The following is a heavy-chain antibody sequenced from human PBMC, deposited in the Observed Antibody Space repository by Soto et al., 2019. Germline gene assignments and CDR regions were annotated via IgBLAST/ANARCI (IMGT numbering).Heavy chain of an antibody. CDR2: IIPIFGTA. Sequence: SVKVSCKASGGTFSSYAISWVRQAPGQGLEWMGGIIPIFGTANYAQKFQGRVTITADKSTSTAYMELSSLRSEDTAVYYCARVDTAMVYKSDAFAIWGKGTMVTVSS. J-gene: IGHJ3*02. CDR3: ARVDTAMVYKSDAFAI. V-gene: IGHV1-69*06. D-gene: IGHD5-18*01. CDR1: GGTFSSYA.